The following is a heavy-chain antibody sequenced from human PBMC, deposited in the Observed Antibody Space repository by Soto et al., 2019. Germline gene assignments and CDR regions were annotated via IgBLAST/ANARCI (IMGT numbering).Heavy chain of an antibody. J-gene: IGHJ4*02. CDR1: GFTFSYW. Sequence: GGSLRLSCISSGFTFSYWMSWVRQAPGKGLEWVANIKQDEGEKYYVDSVRGRFTISRDNAKNSVYLQMNSLTAEDSAVYYCARDAVPNLEWLNCFFDCWGQGTLVTVSS. CDR3: ARDAVPNLEWLNCFFDC. V-gene: IGHV3-7*01. CDR2: IKQDEGEK. D-gene: IGHD3-3*01.